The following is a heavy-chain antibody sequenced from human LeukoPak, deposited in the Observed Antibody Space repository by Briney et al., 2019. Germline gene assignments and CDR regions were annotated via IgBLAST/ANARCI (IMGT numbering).Heavy chain of an antibody. CDR1: GGSISSYY. D-gene: IGHD1-26*01. Sequence: KASETLSLTCTVSGGSISSYYWSWIRQPPGKGLEWIGYIYDSGSTNYSPSLKSRVTMSVDTSKNQFSLKLSSVTAADTAVYYCARESGTLYAFDIWGQGTMVTVSS. V-gene: IGHV4-59*01. CDR2: IYDSGST. CDR3: ARESGTLYAFDI. J-gene: IGHJ3*02.